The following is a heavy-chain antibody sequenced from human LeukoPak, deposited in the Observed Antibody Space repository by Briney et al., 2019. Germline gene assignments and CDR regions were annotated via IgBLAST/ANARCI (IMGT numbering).Heavy chain of an antibody. J-gene: IGHJ4*02. CDR1: GGSISSYY. Sequence: SETLSLTCTVSGGSISSYYWSWIRQPPGKGLEWIGYIYYSGSTNYNPSLKSRVTISVDTSKNQFSLKLSSVTAADTAVYYCARITMVRGVQGGLDYWGQGTLVTVSS. D-gene: IGHD3-10*01. V-gene: IGHV4-59*01. CDR2: IYYSGST. CDR3: ARITMVRGVQGGLDY.